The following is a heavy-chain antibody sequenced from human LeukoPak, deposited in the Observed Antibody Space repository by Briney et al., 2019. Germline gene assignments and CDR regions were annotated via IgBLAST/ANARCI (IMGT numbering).Heavy chain of an antibody. J-gene: IGHJ3*02. Sequence: WASVKVSCKASGYTFTGHYMHWVRQAPGQGLEWMGIINPSGGSTSYAQKFQGRVTMTRDMSTSTVYMELSSLRSEDTAVYYCAREDYDSSGYGGAFDIWGQGTMVTVSS. CDR1: GYTFTGHY. D-gene: IGHD3-22*01. CDR2: INPSGGST. CDR3: AREDYDSSGYGGAFDI. V-gene: IGHV1-46*01.